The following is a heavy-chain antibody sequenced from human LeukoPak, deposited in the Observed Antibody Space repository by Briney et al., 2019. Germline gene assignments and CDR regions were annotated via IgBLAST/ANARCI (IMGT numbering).Heavy chain of an antibody. J-gene: IGHJ4*02. CDR1: GYTFTGYY. V-gene: IGHV1-2*02. D-gene: IGHD3-22*01. CDR2: INPNSGGT. CDR3: ARDHPTRFYYDSSGYYAY. Sequence: ASVKVSCKASGYTFTGYYMHWVRQAPGQGLEWMGWINPNSGGTNYAQKFQGRVTMTRDTSISTAYMELSRLRSDDTAVYYCARDHPTRFYYDSSGYYAYWGRETLVTASS.